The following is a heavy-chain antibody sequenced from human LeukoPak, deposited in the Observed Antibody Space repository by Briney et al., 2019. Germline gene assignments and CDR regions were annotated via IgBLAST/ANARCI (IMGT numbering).Heavy chain of an antibody. J-gene: IGHJ4*02. CDR1: GFTFDDYA. CDR2: ISWNSGSI. D-gene: IGHD1-26*01. Sequence: GGSLRLSCAASGFTFDDYAMHWVRQAPGKGLEWVSGISWNSGSIGYADSVKGRFTIPRDNAKNSLYLQMNSLRAEDTALYYCAKDGAYSGSYYGLDYWGQGTLVTVSS. V-gene: IGHV3-9*01. CDR3: AKDGAYSGSYYGLDY.